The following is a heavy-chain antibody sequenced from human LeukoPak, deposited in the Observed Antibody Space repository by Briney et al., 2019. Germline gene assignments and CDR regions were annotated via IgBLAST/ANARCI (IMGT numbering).Heavy chain of an antibody. V-gene: IGHV3-74*01. J-gene: IGHJ4*02. D-gene: IGHD3-10*01. CDR2: INTDGSST. CDR3: ARDGGVRGVFDY. CDR1: GFTFSSYE. Sequence: GGSLRLSCAASGFTFSSYEMNWVRQAPGKGLVWVSRINTDGSSTSYADSVKGRFTISRDNAKNTLYLQMNSLRAEDTAVYYCARDGGVRGVFDYWGQGTLVTVSS.